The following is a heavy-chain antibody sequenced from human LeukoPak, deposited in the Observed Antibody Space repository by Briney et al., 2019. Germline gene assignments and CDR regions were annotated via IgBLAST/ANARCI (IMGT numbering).Heavy chain of an antibody. D-gene: IGHD6-19*01. CDR2: IKEDGSKK. J-gene: IGHJ4*02. CDR3: AIGAWLAY. CDR1: GFTFSSSW. V-gene: IGHV3-7*01. Sequence: GGSLRLSCAASGFTFSSSWMSWVRQAPGKGLEWVANIKEDGSKKYYVDSVKGRFSISRDNANNSLYLQMNSLRAEDTAVYYCAIGAWLAYWGQGTLVTVSS.